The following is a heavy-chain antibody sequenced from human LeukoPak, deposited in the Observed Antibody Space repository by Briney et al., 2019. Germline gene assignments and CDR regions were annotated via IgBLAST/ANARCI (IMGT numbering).Heavy chain of an antibody. D-gene: IGHD6-13*01. Sequence: PGGSLRLSCAASGFTFNKYTMNWVRQAPGKGLEWVSGISWNSGSIGYADSVKGRFTISRDNAKNSLYLQMNSLRAEDTALYYCAKRSSSWYGDQGWYFDLWGRGTLVTVSS. J-gene: IGHJ2*01. CDR2: ISWNSGSI. V-gene: IGHV3-9*01. CDR3: AKRSSSWYGDQGWYFDL. CDR1: GFTFNKYT.